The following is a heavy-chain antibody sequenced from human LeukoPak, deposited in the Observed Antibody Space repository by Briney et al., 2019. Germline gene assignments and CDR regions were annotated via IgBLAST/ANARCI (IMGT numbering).Heavy chain of an antibody. Sequence: GGSLRLSCAASGFTFSDYYMSWVRQAPGKGLEWVSAISGSGGSTYYADSVKGRFTISRDNSKNTLYLQMNSLRAEDTAVYYCAKHSGSYYTAFDYWGQGTLVTVSS. CDR3: AKHSGSYYTAFDY. V-gene: IGHV3-23*01. J-gene: IGHJ4*02. D-gene: IGHD1-26*01. CDR1: GFTFSDYY. CDR2: ISGSGGST.